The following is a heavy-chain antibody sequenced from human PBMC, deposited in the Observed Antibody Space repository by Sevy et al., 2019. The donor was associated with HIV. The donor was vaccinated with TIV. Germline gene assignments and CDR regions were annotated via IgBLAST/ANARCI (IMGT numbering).Heavy chain of an antibody. CDR1: GFTFSNYG. CDR2: IAYNGSNK. J-gene: IGHJ6*04. CDR3: AKEKESAKMNYGMDV. Sequence: GGSLRLSCTASGFTFSNYGMQWVRQAPGKGLEWVAVIAYNGSNKYYADSVKGRFTISKDNSKNTLYLQMNSLRAEDTAVYYCAKEKESAKMNYGMDVWGKGTTVTVSS. D-gene: IGHD6-25*01. V-gene: IGHV3-30*18.